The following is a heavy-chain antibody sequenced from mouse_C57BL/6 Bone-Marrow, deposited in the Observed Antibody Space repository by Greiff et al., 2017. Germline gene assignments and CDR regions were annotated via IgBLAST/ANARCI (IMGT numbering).Heavy chain of an antibody. CDR2: INPSNGGT. V-gene: IGHV1-53*01. CDR3: ARGAMVLLRYFDV. D-gene: IGHD1-1*02. Sequence: QVQLKQPGTELVKPGASVKLSCKASGYTFTSYWMHWVKQRPGQGLEWIGNINPSNGGTNYNEKFKSKATLTVDKSSSTAYMQLSSLTSEDSAVYYCARGAMVLLRYFDVWGTGTTVTVSS. CDR1: GYTFTSYW. J-gene: IGHJ1*03.